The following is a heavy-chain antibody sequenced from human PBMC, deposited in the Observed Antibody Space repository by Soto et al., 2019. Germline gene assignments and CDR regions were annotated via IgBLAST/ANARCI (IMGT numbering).Heavy chain of an antibody. J-gene: IGHJ4*02. Sequence: GGSLRLSCAASGFTFSSYGMHWVRQAPGKGLEWVAVISYDGSNKYYADSVKGRFTISRDNSKNTLYLQMNSLRAEDTAVYYCAKFRSVAKSPYYFDYWGQGTLVTVSS. V-gene: IGHV3-30*18. CDR3: AKFRSVAKSPYYFDY. CDR2: ISYDGSNK. CDR1: GFTFSSYG. D-gene: IGHD6-19*01.